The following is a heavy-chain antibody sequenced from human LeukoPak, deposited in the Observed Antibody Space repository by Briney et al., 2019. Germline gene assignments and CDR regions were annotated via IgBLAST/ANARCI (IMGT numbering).Heavy chain of an antibody. V-gene: IGHV1-24*01. J-gene: IGHJ4*02. CDR2: FDPEDGET. Sequence: ASVKVSCKVSGYTLTELSMHWVRQAPGKGLEWMGGFDPEDGETIYAQKFQGRVTMTEDTSTDTAYMELSSLRSEDTAVYYCATLFHYYDSSGYQLPDRYFDYWGQGTLVTVSS. D-gene: IGHD3-22*01. CDR1: GYTLTELS. CDR3: ATLFHYYDSSGYQLPDRYFDY.